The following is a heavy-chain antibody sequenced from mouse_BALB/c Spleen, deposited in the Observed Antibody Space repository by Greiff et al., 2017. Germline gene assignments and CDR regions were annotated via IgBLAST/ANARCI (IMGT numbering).Heavy chain of an antibody. D-gene: IGHD3-3*01. CDR1: SYTFTDYA. CDR2: ISTYYGNT. J-gene: IGHJ4*01. Sequence: VQLQQSGPELVRPGVSVKISCKGSSYTFTDYAMHWVKQSHAKSLEWIGVISTYYGNTNYNQKFKGKATMTVDKSSSTAYMELARLTSEDSAVYYCARLGRSMAMDYWGQGTSVTVSS. CDR3: ARLGRSMAMDY. V-gene: IGHV1-67*01.